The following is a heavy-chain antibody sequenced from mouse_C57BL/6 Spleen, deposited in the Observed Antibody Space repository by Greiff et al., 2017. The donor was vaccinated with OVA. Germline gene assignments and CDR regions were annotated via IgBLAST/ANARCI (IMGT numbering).Heavy chain of an antibody. CDR2: IHPNSGST. CDR3: ARYYYDGAWFAY. J-gene: IGHJ3*01. V-gene: IGHV1-64*01. D-gene: IGHD1-1*01. CDR1: GYTFTSYW. Sequence: VQLQQSGAELVKPGASVKLSCKASGYTFTSYWMHWVKQRPGQGLEWIGMIHPNSGSTNYNEKFKSKATLTVDKSSSTAYMQLSSLTSEDSAVYYCARYYYDGAWFAYWGQGTLVTVSA.